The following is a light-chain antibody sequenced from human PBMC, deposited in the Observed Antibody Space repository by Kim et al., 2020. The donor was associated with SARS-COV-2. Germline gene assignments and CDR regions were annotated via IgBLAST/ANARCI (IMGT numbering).Light chain of an antibody. CDR1: RIDVVVYTY. V-gene: IGLV2-11*01. J-gene: IGLJ3*02. CDR3: CSYAGSYTWV. CDR2: YVS. Sequence: VQSITISCTATRIDVVVYTYFSWYQQHPAKAPKLMIYYVSKRPSGVPARFSGSKSGNTASLTISGLQAEDEADYYCCSYAGSYTWVFGGGTKLTVL.